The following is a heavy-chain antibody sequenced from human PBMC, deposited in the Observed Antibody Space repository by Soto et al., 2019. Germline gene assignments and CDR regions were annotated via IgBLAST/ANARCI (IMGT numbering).Heavy chain of an antibody. CDR1: GGSISSYY. J-gene: IGHJ5*02. V-gene: IGHV4-59*08. D-gene: IGHD5-18*01. CDR2: IYYSGST. CDR3: AILSLTADAGWHTDA. Sequence: SETLSLTCTVSGGSISSYYWNWIRQPPGKGLEWIGYIYYSGSTNYNPSLKSRVTISVDTSKNQFSLKLSSVTTADTAVHYCAILSLTADAGWHTDAWRQGPLV.